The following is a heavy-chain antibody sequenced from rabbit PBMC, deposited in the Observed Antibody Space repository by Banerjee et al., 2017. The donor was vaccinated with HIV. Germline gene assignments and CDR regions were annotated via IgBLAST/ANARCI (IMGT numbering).Heavy chain of an antibody. D-gene: IGHD4-1*01. Sequence: QSLEESGGDLVKPGASLTLTCTASGFSFSFTYYMCWVRQAPGKGLEWIGCIYTRSASTYYASWAKGRFTISKTSSTTVTLQMTSLTDADTATYFCARDLAGVTGWNFNLWGPGTLVTVS. CDR3: ARDLAGVTGWNFNL. CDR2: IYTRSAST. V-gene: IGHV1S40*01. J-gene: IGHJ4*01. CDR1: GFSFSFTYY.